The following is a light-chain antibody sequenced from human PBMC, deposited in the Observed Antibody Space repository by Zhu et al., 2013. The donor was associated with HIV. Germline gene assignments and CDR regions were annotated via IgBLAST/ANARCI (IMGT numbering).Light chain of an antibody. V-gene: IGKV1-8*01. CDR2: AAS. J-gene: IGKJ4*01. Sequence: AIRMTQSPSSFSASTGDRVTITCRASQGISSYLAWYQQKPGKAPKLLIYAASTLQSGVPSRFSGSGSGTEFTLTISNLQPDDFATYYCQKYNSAPLTFGGGTKVEIK. CDR1: QGISSY. CDR3: QKYNSAPLT.